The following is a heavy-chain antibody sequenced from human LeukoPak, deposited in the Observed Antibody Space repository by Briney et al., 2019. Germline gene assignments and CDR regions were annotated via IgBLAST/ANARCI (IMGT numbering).Heavy chain of an antibody. CDR2: INPNSGGT. Sequence: ASVKVSCKASGYTFTGYYMHWVRQAPGQGLEWMGWINPNSGGTNYAQKFQGRVTMTRDTSISTAYMELRSLRSDDTAVYYCARVGSRDIVVVVAANRKYYFDYWGQGTLVTVSS. CDR1: GYTFTGYY. CDR3: ARVGSRDIVVVVAANRKYYFDY. J-gene: IGHJ4*02. D-gene: IGHD2-15*01. V-gene: IGHV1-2*02.